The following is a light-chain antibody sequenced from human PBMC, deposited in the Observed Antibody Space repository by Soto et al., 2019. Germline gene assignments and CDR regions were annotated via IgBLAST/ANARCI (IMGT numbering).Light chain of an antibody. J-gene: IGKJ2*01. CDR3: QHYGSSPFT. CDR2: GTS. V-gene: IGKV3-20*01. CDR1: QSVGSTY. Sequence: EIVLTQSPGTLSLSPGERATLSCRASQSVGSTYLAWYQQKPGQAPRLLIYGTSTRATGIPDRFSGSGSGTDFTLTISRLEPEDFAVYYCQHYGSSPFTFGQGANLEI.